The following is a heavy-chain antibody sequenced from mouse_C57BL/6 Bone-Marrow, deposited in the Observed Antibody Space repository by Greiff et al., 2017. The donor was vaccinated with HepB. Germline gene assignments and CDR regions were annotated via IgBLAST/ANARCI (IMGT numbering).Heavy chain of an antibody. V-gene: IGHV1-69*01. J-gene: IGHJ2*01. CDR3: AREGYGNYGY. CDR2: IDPSDSYT. Sequence: VQLQQPGAELVMPGASVKLSCKASGYTFTSYWMHWVKQRPGQGLEWIGEIDPSDSYTNYNQKFKGKSTLTVDKSSSTAYMQLSSLTSEDSAVYYCAREGYGNYGYWGQGTTLTVSS. D-gene: IGHD2-10*02. CDR1: GYTFTSYW.